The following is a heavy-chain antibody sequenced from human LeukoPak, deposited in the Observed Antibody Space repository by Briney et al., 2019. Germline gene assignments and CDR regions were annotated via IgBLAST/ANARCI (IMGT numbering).Heavy chain of an antibody. Sequence: SETLSLTCTVSGGSITSYFWSWIRQPPGKGLEWTAYISYSGSTNYNPSLKSRVVISVDASKNQFSLKLRPVTAADTAVYYCAGEDYGGYRFDYWGQGTLVTVSS. D-gene: IGHD4-23*01. J-gene: IGHJ4*02. V-gene: IGHV4-59*01. CDR1: GGSITSYF. CDR2: ISYSGST. CDR3: AGEDYGGYRFDY.